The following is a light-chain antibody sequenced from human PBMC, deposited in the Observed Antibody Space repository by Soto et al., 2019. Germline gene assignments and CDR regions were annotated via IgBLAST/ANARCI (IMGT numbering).Light chain of an antibody. Sequence: EIVLTQSPGTLSLSPGERATLSCRASQSVSTNYLAWYQRKPGQAPRLLIYGASNRATGIPDRFSGSGSGTDFTLTITRLEPEDSAVYYCQQYGSSPPTFGQGTKEEIK. J-gene: IGKJ1*01. CDR2: GAS. CDR3: QQYGSSPPT. V-gene: IGKV3-20*01. CDR1: QSVSTNY.